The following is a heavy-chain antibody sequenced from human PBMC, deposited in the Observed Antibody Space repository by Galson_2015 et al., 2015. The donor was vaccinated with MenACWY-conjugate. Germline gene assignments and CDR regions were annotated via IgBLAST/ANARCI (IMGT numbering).Heavy chain of an antibody. J-gene: IGHJ4*02. D-gene: IGHD2/OR15-2a*01. CDR1: GGSASSSGYY. CDR2: IYDSGTT. V-gene: IGHV4-61*08. Sequence: QVQLQESGPGLVKPSETLSLTCTVSGGSASSSGYYWTWIRQPPGKGLEWIGLIYDSGTTKYNPSIKGRVTISLDTSKNQVSLKLSSVTAADTAVYYCAREFSYWGQGTLVTVSS. CDR3: AREFSY.